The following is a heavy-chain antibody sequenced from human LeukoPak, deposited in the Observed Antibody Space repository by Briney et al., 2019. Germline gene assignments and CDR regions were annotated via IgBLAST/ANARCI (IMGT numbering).Heavy chain of an antibody. CDR2: IYPDDSDT. CDR1: GYSFTTYW. D-gene: IGHD2-15*01. CDR3: ARLQQLVGVEFDY. V-gene: IGHV5-51*01. J-gene: IGHJ4*02. Sequence: GESLKISCKGSGYSFTTYWIAWARQMPGEGLEWMGIIYPDDSDTRYSPSFQGQVTISIDKSISTAYLQWNTLKASDTAIYYCARLQQLVGVEFDYWGQGTLVIVSS.